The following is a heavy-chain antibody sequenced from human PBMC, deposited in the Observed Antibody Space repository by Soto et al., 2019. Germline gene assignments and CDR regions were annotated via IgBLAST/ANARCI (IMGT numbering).Heavy chain of an antibody. J-gene: IGHJ6*02. V-gene: IGHV3-30-3*01. CDR1: GFTFSSYA. D-gene: IGHD1-1*01. CDR3: ARDRLRYNWNDFPYYYYGMDV. CDR2: ISYDGSNK. Sequence: QVQLVESGGGVVQPGRSLTLSCAASGFTFSSYAMHWVRQAPGKGLEWVAVISYDGSNKYYADSVKGRFTISRDNSKNTLYLQMNSLRAEYTAVCYCARDRLRYNWNDFPYYYYGMDVWGQGTTVTVSS.